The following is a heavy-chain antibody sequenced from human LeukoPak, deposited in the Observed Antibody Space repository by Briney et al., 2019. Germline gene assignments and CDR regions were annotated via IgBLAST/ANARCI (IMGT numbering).Heavy chain of an antibody. V-gene: IGHV4-39*01. CDR3: ASPPPSAVDY. CDR1: GGSISSSSYY. CDR2: IYYSGST. Sequence: PSETLSLTCTVSGGSISSSSYYWGWLRQPPGKGLEWIGSIYYSGSTYYNPSLKSRVTISVDTSKNQFSLKLSSVTAADTAVYYCASPPPSAVDYWGQGTLVTVSS. J-gene: IGHJ4*02.